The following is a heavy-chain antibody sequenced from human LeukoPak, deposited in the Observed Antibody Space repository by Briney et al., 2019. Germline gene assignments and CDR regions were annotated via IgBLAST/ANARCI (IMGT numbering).Heavy chain of an antibody. J-gene: IGHJ6*02. CDR2: TSGDSKVI. V-gene: IGHV3-48*01. CDR3: GRDGGVAYGLDV. D-gene: IGHD3-3*01. CDR1: GFIFSPYA. Sequence: GGSLRLSCSASGFIFSPYAMHWVRPAPGKGLEWVSFTSGDSKVIYYADSVKGRFTISRDNAKNSLYLQMNSLRADDTAVYYCGRDGGVAYGLDVWGQGTTVTVSS.